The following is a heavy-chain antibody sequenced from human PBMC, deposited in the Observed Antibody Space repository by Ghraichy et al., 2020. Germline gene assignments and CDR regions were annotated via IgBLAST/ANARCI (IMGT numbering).Heavy chain of an antibody. Sequence: GGSLRLSCAASGFTFNGYWMHWVRQAPGKGLVWVSRIKSDGSSTTYTDSVKGRFTISRDNAKNTLYLQMNSLTAEDTAVYYCAREFCSGGRCFFGTGGSHCDGWGQGTLVTVAS. CDR3: AREFCSGGRCFFGTGGSHCDG. CDR2: IKSDGSST. CDR1: GFTFNGYW. D-gene: IGHD2-15*01. V-gene: IGHV3-74*01. J-gene: IGHJ4*02.